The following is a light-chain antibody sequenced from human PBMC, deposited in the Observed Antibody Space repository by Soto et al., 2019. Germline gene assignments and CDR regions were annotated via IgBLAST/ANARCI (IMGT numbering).Light chain of an antibody. CDR2: DAS. V-gene: IGKV3-11*01. J-gene: IGKJ2*01. Sequence: EIVLTQSPATLYLSPGERATLSCRASQSVSSYLAWYQQKPGQAHRLLIYDASNRATGIPARFSGSGSGTDFTLTISSLEPEDFAVYYCQQRSNWPPYTFGQGTKLEIK. CDR3: QQRSNWPPYT. CDR1: QSVSSY.